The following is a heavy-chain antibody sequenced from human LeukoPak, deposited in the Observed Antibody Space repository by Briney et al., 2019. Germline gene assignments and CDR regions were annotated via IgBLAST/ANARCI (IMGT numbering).Heavy chain of an antibody. CDR1: GFTFSSYG. V-gene: IGHV3-30*02. CDR2: IRYDGSNK. CDR3: AKDIGSYYDY. J-gene: IGHJ4*02. D-gene: IGHD3-10*01. Sequence: PGGSLRLSCAASGFTFSSYGMHWVRQAPGKGLEWVAFIRYDGSNKYYADSVKGRFTISRDNSKNTLYLQMNSLRAEDTAVYYSAKDIGSYYDYWGQGILVTVSS.